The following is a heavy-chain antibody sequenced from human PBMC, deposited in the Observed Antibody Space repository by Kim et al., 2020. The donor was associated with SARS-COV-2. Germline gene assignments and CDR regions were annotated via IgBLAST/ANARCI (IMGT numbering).Heavy chain of an antibody. CDR3: ARAPKDFWSVYPYYFDY. D-gene: IGHD3-3*01. CDR1: GGSVSSGSYF. V-gene: IGHV4-61*01. J-gene: IGHJ4*02. Sequence: SETLSLTCTVSGGSVSSGSYFWIWIRQPPGKGLVGFGYYYDSRNYNYNLSLKSPVTMSVDTSKITFSLRPRSVTAADMALYYCARAPKDFWSVYPYYFDYWGQGTLVTVSS. CDR2: YYDSRNY.